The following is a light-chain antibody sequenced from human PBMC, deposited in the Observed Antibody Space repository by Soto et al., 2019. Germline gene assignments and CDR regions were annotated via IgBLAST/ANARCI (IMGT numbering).Light chain of an antibody. CDR2: ASS. CDR3: QQSYSRPFT. V-gene: IGKV1-39*01. J-gene: IGKJ3*01. Sequence: DIRMTQSPSSLSASVGDRVTITCRASQSVGSNLNWYQQKPGKAPKLLIYASSSLQTGVPSRFSGSGSGTDFTLSINFLQPEDFATYYCQQSYSRPFTFGPGTNVDIK. CDR1: QSVGSN.